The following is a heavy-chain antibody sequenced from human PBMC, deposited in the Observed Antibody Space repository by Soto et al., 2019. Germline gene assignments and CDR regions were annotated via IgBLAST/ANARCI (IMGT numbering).Heavy chain of an antibody. CDR1: GFTFSDHD. CDR3: ARGGSRWVTVGGWFDP. Sequence: GGSLRLSCAASGFTFSDHDMHWVRQPTGKGLEWVSGIHNGGDTFYPDSVKGRFTIYRDTAKNSLYLQMSSLRAEDTAVYYCARGGSRWVTVGGWFDPWGQGILVTVSS. CDR2: IHNGGDT. J-gene: IGHJ5*02. D-gene: IGHD3-16*01. V-gene: IGHV3-13*01.